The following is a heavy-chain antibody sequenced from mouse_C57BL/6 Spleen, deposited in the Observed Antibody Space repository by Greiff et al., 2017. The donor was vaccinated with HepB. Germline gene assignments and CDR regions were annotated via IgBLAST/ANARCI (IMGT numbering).Heavy chain of an antibody. V-gene: IGHV10-1*01. D-gene: IGHD2-3*01. J-gene: IGHJ3*01. Sequence: GGGLVQPKGSLKLSCAASGFSFNTYAMNWVRQAPGKGLEWVARIRSTSNNYATYYADSVKDRFTISRDDSESMLYLQMNNLKTEDTAMYYCVGDGYYPWFAYWGQGTLVTVSA. CDR3: VGDGYYPWFAY. CDR1: GFSFNTYA. CDR2: IRSTSNNYAT.